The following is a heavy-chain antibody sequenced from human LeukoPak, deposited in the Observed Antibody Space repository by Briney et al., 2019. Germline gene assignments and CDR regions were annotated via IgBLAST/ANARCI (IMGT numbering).Heavy chain of an antibody. CDR3: ARVSSPSYYDFWSGPFDH. Sequence: PSQTLSLTCAVSGGSITSGGFSWSWIRQPPGKGLEWIGHIYRTGSIDYNPSLKSRVTVSLDRSKNYFSLKLTSVTAADTAVYYCARVSSPSYYDFWSGPFDHWGQGTPVTVSS. CDR2: IYRTGSI. J-gene: IGHJ4*02. V-gene: IGHV4-30-2*01. CDR1: GGSITSGGFS. D-gene: IGHD3-3*01.